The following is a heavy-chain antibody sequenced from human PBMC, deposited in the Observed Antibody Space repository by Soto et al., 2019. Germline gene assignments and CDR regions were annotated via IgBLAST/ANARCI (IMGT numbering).Heavy chain of an antibody. CDR1: GCSIRTSNW. J-gene: IGHJ4*02. V-gene: IGHV4-4*02. Sequence: SETLSLTYAVSGCSIRTSNWWSWVRQPPGKGLEWIGEIYYSGSTNYHPSLKSRVIISVDKSKNQFSLNLTSVTAADTAIYYCARAPWESSSSGDYFDYWGQG. D-gene: IGHD6-6*01. CDR3: ARAPWESSSSGDYFDY. CDR2: IYYSGST.